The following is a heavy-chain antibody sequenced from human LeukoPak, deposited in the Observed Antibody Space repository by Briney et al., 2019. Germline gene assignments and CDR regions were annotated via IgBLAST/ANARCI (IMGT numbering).Heavy chain of an antibody. Sequence: KSGESLKISCKGSGYSFTSYWIGWVRQMPGKGLEWMGIIYPGDSDTRYSPSFQGQVTISADKSISTAYLQWSSLKASDTAMYYCARTVSLRKVVAATYYDYWGQGTLVTVSS. D-gene: IGHD2-15*01. CDR1: GYSFTSYW. V-gene: IGHV5-51*01. J-gene: IGHJ4*02. CDR3: ARTVSLRKVVAATYYDY. CDR2: IYPGDSDT.